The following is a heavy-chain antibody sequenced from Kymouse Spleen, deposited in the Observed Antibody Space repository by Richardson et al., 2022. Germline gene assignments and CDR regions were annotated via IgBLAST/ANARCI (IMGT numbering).Heavy chain of an antibody. CDR1: GFTFSSYW. CDR2: INSDGSST. V-gene: IGHV3-74*01. CDR3: AREGIAAGYYGMDV. J-gene: IGHJ6*02. Sequence: EVQLVESGGGLVQPGGSLRLSCAASGFTFSSYWMHWVRQAPGKGLVWVSRINSDGSSTSYADSVKGRFTISRDNAKNTLYLQMNSLRAEDTAVYYCAREGIAAGYYGMDVWGQGTTVTVSS. D-gene: IGHD6-13*01.